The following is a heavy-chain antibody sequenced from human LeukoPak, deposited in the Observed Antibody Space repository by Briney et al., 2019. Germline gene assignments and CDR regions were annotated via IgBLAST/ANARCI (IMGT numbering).Heavy chain of an antibody. D-gene: IGHD2-15*01. V-gene: IGHV3-23*01. CDR2: ISGSGGIT. Sequence: GGSLRLSCAASGFTFSSYGMSWVRQAPGKGLEWVSGISGSGGITYYADSVKGRFTISRDNSKNTLYLQMNSLRAEDTAVYYCARGGFPKPDCSGASCYTEFDFWGQGTLVTASS. CDR1: GFTFSSYG. J-gene: IGHJ4*02. CDR3: ARGGFPKPDCSGASCYTEFDF.